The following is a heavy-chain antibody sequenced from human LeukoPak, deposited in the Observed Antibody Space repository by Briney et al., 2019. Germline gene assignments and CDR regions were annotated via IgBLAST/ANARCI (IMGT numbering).Heavy chain of an antibody. CDR3: AKDPRRVIVVVPAAEDY. CDR1: GFTFSSYA. Sequence: GGSLGLSCAASGFTFSSYAMSWVRQAPGKGLEWVSAISGSGGSTYYADSVKGRFTISRDNSKNTLYLQMNSLRAEDTAVYYCAKDPRRVIVVVPAAEDYWGQGTLVSVSS. J-gene: IGHJ4*02. V-gene: IGHV3-23*01. CDR2: ISGSGGST. D-gene: IGHD2-2*01.